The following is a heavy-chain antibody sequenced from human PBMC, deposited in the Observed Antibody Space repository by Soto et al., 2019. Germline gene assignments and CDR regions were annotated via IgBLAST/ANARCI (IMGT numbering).Heavy chain of an antibody. V-gene: IGHV3-21*01. CDR1: GFTFTGNC. CDR2: ISSTTNYI. Sequence: GGSLRLSCAASGFTFTGNCMNWVRPSPGKGLECVSSISSTTNYIYYADSMKGRFTVSRDNAKNSVYLEMNSLSAEDTALYYCARESEDLTSNFDYWGQGTLVTVSS. J-gene: IGHJ4*02. CDR3: ARESEDLTSNFDY.